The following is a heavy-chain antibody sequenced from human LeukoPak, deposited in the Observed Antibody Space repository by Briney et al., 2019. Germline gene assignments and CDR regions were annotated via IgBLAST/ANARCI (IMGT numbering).Heavy chain of an antibody. CDR2: IWYDGSNK. Sequence: GGSLRLSCAASGFTFSSYGMHWVRQAPGKGLEWVAVIWYDGSNKYYADSVKGRFTISRDNAKNSLYLQMNSLRAEDTALYYCAKGASIAVAGTLDYWGQGTLVTVSS. CDR1: GFTFSSYG. D-gene: IGHD6-19*01. J-gene: IGHJ4*02. V-gene: IGHV3-33*03. CDR3: AKGASIAVAGTLDY.